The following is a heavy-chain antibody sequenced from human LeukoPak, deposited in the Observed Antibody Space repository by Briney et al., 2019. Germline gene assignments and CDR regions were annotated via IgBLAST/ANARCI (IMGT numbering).Heavy chain of an antibody. D-gene: IGHD3-3*01. J-gene: IGHJ4*02. Sequence: PSETLYLTCTVSGGSISRYYWSWIRQPPGTGLEWIGYIYYTGRADYNPSLKSRVSMSVDTSKNQFSLRVNSMTAADTAVYYCARGDFWSGAPTDWGQGTLVTVSS. CDR1: GGSISRYY. CDR3: ARGDFWSGAPTD. CDR2: IYYTGRA. V-gene: IGHV4-59*01.